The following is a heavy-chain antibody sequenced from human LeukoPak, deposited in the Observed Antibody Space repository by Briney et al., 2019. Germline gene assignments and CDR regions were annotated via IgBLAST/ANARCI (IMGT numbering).Heavy chain of an antibody. V-gene: IGHV1-69*13. D-gene: IGHD2-15*01. CDR3: ARVVVVAAPPYYYYYMDG. CDR1: GGTFSSYA. Sequence: SVKVSCKASGGTFSSYAISWVRQAPGQGLEWMGGIIPIFGTANYAQKFQGRVTITADESTSTAYMELSSRRSEDTAVYYCARVVVVAAPPYYYYYMDGWGKGTTVTVS. CDR2: IIPIFGTA. J-gene: IGHJ6*03.